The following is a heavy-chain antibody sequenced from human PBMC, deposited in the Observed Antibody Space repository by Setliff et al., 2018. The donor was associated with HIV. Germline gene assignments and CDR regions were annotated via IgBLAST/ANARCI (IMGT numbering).Heavy chain of an antibody. CDR1: GFTFSNYA. J-gene: IGHJ5*02. V-gene: IGHV3-30*02. CDR3: AKSYTSAWYEGWFDP. CDR2: IRYDGSNK. D-gene: IGHD6-13*01. Sequence: PGGSLRLSCAASGFTFSNYAMSWVRQAPGKGLEWVAFIRYDGSNKYYADSVKGRFTISRDNSKNTLYLQMNSLRAEDTAVYYCAKSYTSAWYEGWFDPWGQGTLVTVSS.